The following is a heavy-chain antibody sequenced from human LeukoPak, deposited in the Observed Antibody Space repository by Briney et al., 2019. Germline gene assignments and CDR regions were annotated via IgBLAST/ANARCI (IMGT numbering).Heavy chain of an antibody. V-gene: IGHV1-69*13. CDR1: GGTFSNYA. D-gene: IGHD2-21*02. CDR3: AANGYCGTDCYYYFDY. Sequence: SVKVSCKASGGTFSNYAFSWVRQAPGQGLEWMGGIIPIFGTTNYAQKFQGRVTITADESTTTAYMELSSPRSEDTAVYYCAANGYCGTDCYYYFDYWGQGTLVTASS. J-gene: IGHJ4*02. CDR2: IIPIFGTT.